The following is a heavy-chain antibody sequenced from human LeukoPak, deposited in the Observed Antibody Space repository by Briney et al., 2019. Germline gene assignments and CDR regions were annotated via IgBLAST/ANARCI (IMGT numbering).Heavy chain of an antibody. J-gene: IGHJ4*02. CDR3: ARDRYYDSTNYFDF. D-gene: IGHD3-22*01. CDR1: GGSISSYY. CDR2: IYYSGST. V-gene: IGHV4-59*01. Sequence: PSETLSRTCTVSGGSISSYYWTWIRQPPGKGLEWIGYIYYSGSTNYNPSLKSRVTISVDTSKNQFSLKLSSVTAADTAVYYCARDRYYDSTNYFDFWGQGTLVTVSS.